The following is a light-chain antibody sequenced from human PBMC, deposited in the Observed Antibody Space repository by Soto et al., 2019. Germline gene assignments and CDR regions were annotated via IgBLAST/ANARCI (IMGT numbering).Light chain of an antibody. J-gene: IGLJ3*02. CDR2: EVS. CDR1: SGDVGNYNL. CDR3: CAYAGGSVYVL. V-gene: IGLV2-23*02. Sequence: QSALTQPASVSGSPGQSITISCTGTSGDVGNYNLVSWYQQHPGKAPHLVIYEVSKRPSGVSYRFSGSRSGNTASLTISGLQAEDEADYYCCAYAGGSVYVLFGGGTKVTVL.